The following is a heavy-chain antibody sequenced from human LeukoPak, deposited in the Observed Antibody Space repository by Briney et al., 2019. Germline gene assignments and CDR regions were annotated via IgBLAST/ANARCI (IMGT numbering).Heavy chain of an antibody. CDR2: IRNDGTTS. CDR3: ARVFSHWGWPGDYYFDY. CDR1: GFTFSVYY. J-gene: IGHJ4*02. D-gene: IGHD3-16*01. Sequence: KSGGSLRLSCAGSGFTFSVYYMAWIRQAPGKGLEWLSYIRNDGTTSYNAGSARGRFTISRDNTKNSLYLQMNSLPVEDTAVYYCARVFSHWGWPGDYYFDYWGRGSLVTVSS. V-gene: IGHV3-11*04.